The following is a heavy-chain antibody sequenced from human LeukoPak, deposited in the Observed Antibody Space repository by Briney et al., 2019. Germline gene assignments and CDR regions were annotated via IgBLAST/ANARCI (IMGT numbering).Heavy chain of an antibody. CDR1: GGSFSGYY. CDR3: ARSRVWGSYRYHPRYYFDY. J-gene: IGHJ4*02. V-gene: IGHV4-34*01. CDR2: INHSGST. Sequence: SETLSLTCAVYGGSFSGYYWIWIRQPPGKGLEWIGEINHSGSTNYNPSLKSRVTISVDTSKNQFSLKLSSVTAADTAVYYCARSRVWGSYRYHPRYYFDYWGQGTLVTVSS. D-gene: IGHD3-16*02.